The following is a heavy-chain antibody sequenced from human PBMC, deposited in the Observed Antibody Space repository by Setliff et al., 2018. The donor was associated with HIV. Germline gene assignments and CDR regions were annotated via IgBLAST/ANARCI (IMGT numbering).Heavy chain of an antibody. CDR3: ARGDYGSGSYYPYYFYYGMDV. CDR2: ITPIYGTP. Sequence: GASVKVSCKASGGTFSSYSINWVRQAPGQGLEWMGGITPIYGTPIYAQKFQGRVTITADESTSTAYMELSSLRSEDTAVYYCARGDYGSGSYYPYYFYYGMDVWGQGTTVTVSS. V-gene: IGHV1-69*13. CDR1: GGTFSSYS. D-gene: IGHD3-10*01. J-gene: IGHJ6*02.